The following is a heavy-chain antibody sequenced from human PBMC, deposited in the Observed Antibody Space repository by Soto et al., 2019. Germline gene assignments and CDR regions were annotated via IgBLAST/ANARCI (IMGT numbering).Heavy chain of an antibody. CDR1: GYTFTSYD. Sequence: ASVKVSCKASGYTFTSYDINWVRQATGQGLEWMGWMNPNSGNTGYAQKFQGRVTMTRNTSISTAYMELSSLRSEDTAVYYCARGPGYSYGFTQYYYYMDVWGKGTTVTVSS. J-gene: IGHJ6*03. D-gene: IGHD5-18*01. CDR3: ARGPGYSYGFTQYYYYMDV. CDR2: MNPNSGNT. V-gene: IGHV1-8*01.